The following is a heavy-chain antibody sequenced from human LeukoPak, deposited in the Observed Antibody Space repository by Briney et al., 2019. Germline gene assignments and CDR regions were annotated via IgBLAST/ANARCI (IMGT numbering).Heavy chain of an antibody. CDR1: GFTFSSYA. CDR3: AREEWELPLGSYYFDY. CDR2: IKKDGSEK. J-gene: IGHJ4*02. D-gene: IGHD1-26*01. V-gene: IGHV3-7*05. Sequence: GGSLRLSCAASGFTFSSYAMNWVRQAPGKGLEWVANIKKDGSEKYYVDSVKGRFTISRDNGKNSLYLQMSSLRAEDTAVYYCAREEWELPLGSYYFDYWGQGTLVTVSS.